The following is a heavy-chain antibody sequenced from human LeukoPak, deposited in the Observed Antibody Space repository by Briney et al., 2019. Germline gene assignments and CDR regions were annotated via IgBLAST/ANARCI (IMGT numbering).Heavy chain of an antibody. CDR1: GFTFSSYA. CDR2: ISSNGGST. J-gene: IGHJ4*02. CDR3: ARAPFNYFDY. V-gene: IGHV3-64*01. Sequence: GGSPRLSCAASGFTFSSYAMHWVRQAPGKGLEYVSAISSNGGSTYYANSVKGRFTISRDNSKNTLYLQMGSLRAEDMAVYYCARAPFNYFDYWGQGTLVTVSS.